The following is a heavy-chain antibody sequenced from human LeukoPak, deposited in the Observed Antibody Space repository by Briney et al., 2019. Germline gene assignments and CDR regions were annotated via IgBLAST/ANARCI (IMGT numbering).Heavy chain of an antibody. Sequence: SETLSLTSTVSGGSINNYYWSWIRQPPGKGLEWIGYIYYSGSTNYNPSLKSRVTISIDTSKNQFSLKLSSVTAADTAVYYCARNGGYGSAAGYWGQGTLVTVSS. D-gene: IGHD3-10*01. J-gene: IGHJ4*02. CDR2: IYYSGST. V-gene: IGHV4-59*01. CDR1: GGSINNYY. CDR3: ARNGGYGSAAGY.